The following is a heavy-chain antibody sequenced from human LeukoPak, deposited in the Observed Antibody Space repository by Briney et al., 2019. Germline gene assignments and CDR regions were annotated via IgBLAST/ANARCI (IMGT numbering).Heavy chain of an antibody. CDR3: ATVVGVLRFLEWLPAFDY. V-gene: IGHV1-24*01. D-gene: IGHD3-3*01. Sequence: ASVKVSCKVSGYTLTELSMHWVRQAPGKGLEWMGGFDPEDGETIYAQKFQGRVTMTEDTSTDTAYMELSSLRSEDTAVYYCATVVGVLRFLEWLPAFDYWGQGTLVNVSS. CDR2: FDPEDGET. J-gene: IGHJ4*02. CDR1: GYTLTELS.